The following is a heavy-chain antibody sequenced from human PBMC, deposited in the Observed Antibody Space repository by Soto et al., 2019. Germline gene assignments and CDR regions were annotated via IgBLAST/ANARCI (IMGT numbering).Heavy chain of an antibody. J-gene: IGHJ6*02. D-gene: IGHD3-22*01. CDR3: ARVNYDSQKVYYGMDV. CDR1: GYTFTSYG. CDR2: ISAYNGNT. Sequence: QVQLVQSGAEVKKPGASVKVSCKASGYTFTSYGISWVRQAPGQGLEWMGWISAYNGNTNSAQKLQGRVTMTTDTSTSTAYMEVSSLRSDDTAVYYCARVNYDSQKVYYGMDVWGQGTTVTVSS. V-gene: IGHV1-18*04.